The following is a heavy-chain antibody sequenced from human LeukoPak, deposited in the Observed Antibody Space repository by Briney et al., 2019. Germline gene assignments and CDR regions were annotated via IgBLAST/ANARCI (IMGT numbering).Heavy chain of an antibody. CDR2: INHSGSN. V-gene: IGHV4-34*01. CDR1: GGSFSGYY. Sequence: PSETLSLTCAVYGGSFSGYYWSWIRQPPGKGLEWIGEINHSGSNNYNPSLKSRVTISVDTSKNQFSLKLSSVTAADTAVYYCARGRRYCSSTSCYSYCSGGSCSWFDPWGQGTLVTVSS. J-gene: IGHJ5*02. D-gene: IGHD2-2*02. CDR3: ARGRRYCSSTSCYSYCSGGSCSWFDP.